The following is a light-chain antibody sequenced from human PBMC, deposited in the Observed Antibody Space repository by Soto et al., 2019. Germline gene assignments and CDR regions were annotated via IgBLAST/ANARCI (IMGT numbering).Light chain of an antibody. CDR1: QSVSSSY. CDR2: GAS. Sequence: EIVLTQSPGTLSLSPGERATLSCRASQSVSSSYLAWYQQKPGQAPRLLIYGASSSATGIPDRFSGSGSGTDFTLTSSSLESEDCGVYYCQQYGSLPYTFGQGAKLDIK. V-gene: IGKV3-20*01. J-gene: IGKJ2*01. CDR3: QQYGSLPYT.